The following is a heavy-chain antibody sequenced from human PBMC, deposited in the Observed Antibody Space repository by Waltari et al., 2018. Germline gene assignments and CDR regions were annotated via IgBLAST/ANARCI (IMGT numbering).Heavy chain of an antibody. D-gene: IGHD4-17*01. V-gene: IGHV1-46*01. Sequence: QVQLVQSGAEVKKPGASVKVSCKASGYTFTSYYMHWVRQAPGQGLEWMGIINPSGGSTSYAQKFQGRVTMTRDTSTSTVYMELSSLRSEDTAVYYCARVVLHGDYVDEDAFDIWGQGTMVTVSS. CDR1: GYTFTSYY. CDR3: ARVVLHGDYVDEDAFDI. CDR2: INPSGGST. J-gene: IGHJ3*02.